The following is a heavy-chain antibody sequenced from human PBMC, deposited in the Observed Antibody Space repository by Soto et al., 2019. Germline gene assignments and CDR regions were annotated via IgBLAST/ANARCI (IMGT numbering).Heavy chain of an antibody. J-gene: IGHJ5*02. CDR1: GGSISSYY. D-gene: IGHD3-10*01. V-gene: IGHV4-59*01. CDR2: IYYSGST. Sequence: SETLSLTCTVSGGSISSYYWSWIRQPPGKGLEWIGYIYYSGSTNYNPSLKSRVTISVDTSKNQFSLKLSSVTAADTAVYYCARVPYFYGSGTTQLENWYDPWGQGTLVTVS. CDR3: ARVPYFYGSGTTQLENWYDP.